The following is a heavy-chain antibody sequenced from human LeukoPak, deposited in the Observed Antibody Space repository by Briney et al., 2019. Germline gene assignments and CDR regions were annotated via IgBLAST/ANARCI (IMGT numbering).Heavy chain of an antibody. D-gene: IGHD3-10*01. CDR3: ARGPFYYGSGTYAFDI. CDR2: MNPNSGNT. CDR1: GYTFTSYD. V-gene: IGHV1-8*03. J-gene: IGHJ3*02. Sequence: ASVKVSCKASGYTFTSYDINWVRQATGQGLEWMGWMNPNSGNTGYAQKFQGRVTITRNTSISTAYMELSSLRSEDTAVYYCARGPFYYGSGTYAFDIWGQGTMVTVSS.